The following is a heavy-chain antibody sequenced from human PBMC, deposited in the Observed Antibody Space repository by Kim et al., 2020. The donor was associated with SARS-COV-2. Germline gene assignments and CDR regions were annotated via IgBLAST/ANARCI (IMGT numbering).Heavy chain of an antibody. V-gene: IGHV4-39*01. CDR1: GGSISSSSYY. J-gene: IGHJ4*02. D-gene: IGHD2-21*01. Sequence: SETLSLTCTVSGGSISSSSYYWGWIRQPPGKGLEWIGSIYYSGSTYYNPSLKSRVTISVDTSKNRFSLKLSSVTAADTAVYYCASSPYCGGDCYSVFYYFDYWGQGTLVTVSS. CDR2: IYYSGST. CDR3: ASSPYCGGDCYSVFYYFDY.